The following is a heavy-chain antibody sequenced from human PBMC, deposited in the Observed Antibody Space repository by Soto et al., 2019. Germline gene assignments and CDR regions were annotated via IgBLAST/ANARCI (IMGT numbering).Heavy chain of an antibody. CDR2: ISAYNGNT. CDR3: ARAIAAHYYYYYGMDV. V-gene: IGHV1-18*01. J-gene: IGHJ6*02. CDR1: GYTFTSYG. D-gene: IGHD6-6*01. Sequence: ASVKVSCKASGYTFTSYGISWVRQAPGQGLEWMGWISAYNGNTNYAQKLQGRVTMTTDTSTSTAYMELRSLRSDDTAVYYCARAIAAHYYYYYGMDVWGQGTTVTVSS.